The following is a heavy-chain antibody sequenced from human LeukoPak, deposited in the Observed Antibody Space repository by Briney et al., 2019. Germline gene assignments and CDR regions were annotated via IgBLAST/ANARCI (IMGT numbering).Heavy chain of an antibody. V-gene: IGHV4-34*01. J-gene: IGHJ6*03. CDR3: ARDPVVRDYYYYYMDV. CDR1: GGSFSGYY. D-gene: IGHD2-21*01. Sequence: SETLSLTCAVYGGSFSGYYWSWIRQPPGKGLEWIGEINHSGSTNYNPSLKSRVTISVDTSKNQFSLKLSSVTAADTAVYYCARDPVVRDYYYYYMDVWGEGTTVTVSS. CDR2: INHSGST.